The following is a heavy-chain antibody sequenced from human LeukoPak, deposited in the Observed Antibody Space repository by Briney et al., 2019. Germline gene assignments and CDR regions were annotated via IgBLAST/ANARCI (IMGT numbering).Heavy chain of an antibody. CDR3: AGETFES. CDR1: GFTFSSYA. V-gene: IGHV3-30-3*01. Sequence: GGSLRLPCSASGFTFSSYAMDWVRQAPGMGLEWVAIISKDGNIRNYAASVKGRFTVSRDNSKSTLYLQMNNLRIDDTAIYYCAGETFESWGQGTLVTVSS. J-gene: IGHJ4*02. CDR2: ISKDGNIR.